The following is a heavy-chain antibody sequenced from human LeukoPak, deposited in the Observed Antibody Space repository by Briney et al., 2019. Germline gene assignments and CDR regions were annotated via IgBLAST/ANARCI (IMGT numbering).Heavy chain of an antibody. CDR3: ARSGICGGDCYYPPFDY. J-gene: IGHJ4*02. V-gene: IGHV1-2*02. D-gene: IGHD2-21*02. Sequence: ASVKVSCKASEYGFSDHYIHWVRQAPGQGLEWMGWINPNSGGTNYAQKFQGRVSMTRDTSVTTAYMVLSSLRSDDTAMYYCARSGICGGDCYYPPFDYWGQGTLVTVSS. CDR2: INPNSGGT. CDR1: EYGFSDHY.